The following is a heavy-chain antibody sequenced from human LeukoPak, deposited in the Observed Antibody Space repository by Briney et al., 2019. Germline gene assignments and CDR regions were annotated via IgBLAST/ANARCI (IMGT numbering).Heavy chain of an antibody. Sequence: GGSLRLSCAASGFTFSSYSMNWVRQAPGKGLEWVSSIDTSSRYIYYGDSVKGRFTISRDDAKSSLYLQMNSLRAEDTAVYYCAKVASGSYYNWPFDYWGQGTLVTVSS. V-gene: IGHV3-21*04. D-gene: IGHD1-26*01. CDR1: GFTFSSYS. CDR2: IDTSSRYI. J-gene: IGHJ4*02. CDR3: AKVASGSYYNWPFDY.